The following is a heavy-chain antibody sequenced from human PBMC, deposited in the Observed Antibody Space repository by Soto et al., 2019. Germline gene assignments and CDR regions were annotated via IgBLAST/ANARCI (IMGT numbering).Heavy chain of an antibody. D-gene: IGHD5-18*01. CDR3: ARSYSYGHDAFDI. CDR1: GYSFTSYR. CDR2: NYPGDSYT. V-gene: IGHV5-51*01. Sequence: GESLKISCKGSGYSFTSYRIGWGRPMPGKSLEWMGDNYPGDSYTRKNPSFPSQVTISAHKSISTAYLQWSSLKASDTAMYYCARSYSYGHDAFDIWGQGTTVTVSS. J-gene: IGHJ3*02.